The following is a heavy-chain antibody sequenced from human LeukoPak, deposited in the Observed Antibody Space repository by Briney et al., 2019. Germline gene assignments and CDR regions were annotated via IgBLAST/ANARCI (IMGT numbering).Heavy chain of an antibody. CDR1: GYTFTSYG. J-gene: IGHJ5*02. D-gene: IGHD2-2*01. Sequence: GASVKASCKASGYTFTSYGISWVRQAPGQGLEWMGWISAYNGNTNYAQKLQGRVTMTTDTSTSAAYMELRSLRSDDTAVYYCARGIGYCSSTSCYNWFDPWGQGTLVTVSS. CDR2: ISAYNGNT. V-gene: IGHV1-18*01. CDR3: ARGIGYCSSTSCYNWFDP.